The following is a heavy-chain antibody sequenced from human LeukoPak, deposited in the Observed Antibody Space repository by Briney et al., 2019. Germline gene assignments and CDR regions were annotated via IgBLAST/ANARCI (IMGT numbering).Heavy chain of an antibody. CDR2: INPADSDS. Sequence: GESLKISCKGSGYSFTNNWIGWVRQMPGKGLEWMGIINPADSDSRYSPSFQGRVTISADKSISTAYLQWSALKASDTAMYYCARSFGLDVWGQGTAVTVSS. J-gene: IGHJ6*02. V-gene: IGHV5-51*01. CDR1: GYSFTNNW. CDR3: ARSFGLDV.